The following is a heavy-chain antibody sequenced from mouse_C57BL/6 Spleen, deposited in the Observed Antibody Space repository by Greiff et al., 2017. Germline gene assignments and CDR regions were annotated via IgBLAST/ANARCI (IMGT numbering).Heavy chain of an antibody. CDR2: ISYDGSN. Sequence: VQLQQSGPGLVKPSQSLSLTCSVTGYSITSGYYWNWIRQFPGNKLEWMGYISYDGSNNYNPSLKNRISITRDTSKNQFFLKLNSVTTEDTATYYCARGLYTTVVARNAMDYWGQGTSVTVSS. D-gene: IGHD1-1*01. V-gene: IGHV3-6*01. CDR3: ARGLYTTVVARNAMDY. J-gene: IGHJ4*01. CDR1: GYSITSGYY.